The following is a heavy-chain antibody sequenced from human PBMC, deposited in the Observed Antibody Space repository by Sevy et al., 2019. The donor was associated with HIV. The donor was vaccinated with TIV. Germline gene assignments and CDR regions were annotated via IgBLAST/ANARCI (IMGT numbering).Heavy chain of an antibody. D-gene: IGHD6-19*01. CDR3: AKDPRDSSGWYYYGMDV. J-gene: IGHJ6*02. Sequence: GGSLRLTCAASGFTFSSYGMHWVRLAPGKGLEWVAVPSYDGSNKDYADSVKGRFTISRDNSKNTLYLQMNSLRAEDTAVYYCAKDPRDSSGWYYYGMDVWGQGTTVTVSS. CDR2: PSYDGSNK. V-gene: IGHV3-30*18. CDR1: GFTFSSYG.